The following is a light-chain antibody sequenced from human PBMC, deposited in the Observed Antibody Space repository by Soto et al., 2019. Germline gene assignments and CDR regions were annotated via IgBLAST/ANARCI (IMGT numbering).Light chain of an antibody. Sequence: DIQMTQSPSSLSASIGDRVTITCRASQSITSHLNWYQQKPGKAPNLLIYVASSLQSGVPSRFSGSGSGTDFTLTISSLQPEDFATYYCQQSYSTTITFGQGTRLEIK. CDR1: QSITSH. J-gene: IGKJ5*01. V-gene: IGKV1-39*01. CDR2: VAS. CDR3: QQSYSTTIT.